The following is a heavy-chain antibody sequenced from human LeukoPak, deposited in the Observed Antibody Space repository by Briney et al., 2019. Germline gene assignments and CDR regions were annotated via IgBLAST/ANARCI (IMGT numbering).Heavy chain of an antibody. CDR3: ARDRGMAEADSFDP. V-gene: IGHV1-18*01. CDR2: IDAYSGET. CDR1: GYTYTTDG. Sequence: ASVTLSCKASGYTYTTDGISWVRQAPGQGRECMGLIDAYSGETNYAHKFQGRVTLHSDTPTNTATMELRSLTSGDTAVYYCARDRGMAEADSFDPWGQGALVTVSS. J-gene: IGHJ5*02. D-gene: IGHD6-13*01.